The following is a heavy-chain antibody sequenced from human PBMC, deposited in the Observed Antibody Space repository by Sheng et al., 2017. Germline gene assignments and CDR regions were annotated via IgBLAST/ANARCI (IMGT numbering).Heavy chain of an antibody. CDR3: ARGTYYYDNGGRSLGMDV. Sequence: EVELVESGGGLRQPGGSLRLSCAASGFTFSSYEMNWVRQAPGKGLEWVSYISSSGYTIYYGDSVRGRFTISRDNAKNSLYLQMNSLRAEDTAVYYCARGTYYYDNGGRSLGMDVWGQGTTVTVS. J-gene: IGHJ6*02. CDR2: ISSSGYTI. CDR1: GFTFSSYE. D-gene: IGHD3-22*01. V-gene: IGHV3-48*03.